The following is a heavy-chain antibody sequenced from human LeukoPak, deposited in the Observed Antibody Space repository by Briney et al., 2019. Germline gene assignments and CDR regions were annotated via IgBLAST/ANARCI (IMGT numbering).Heavy chain of an antibody. J-gene: IGHJ1*01. CDR3: ARGPQIGAEYFQH. V-gene: IGHV3-33*01. CDR2: IWYDGSNK. CDR1: GFTFSSYG. Sequence: GRSLRLSCAASGFTFSSYGMHWVRQAPGKGLEWVAVIWYDGSNKYYADSVKGRFTISRDNSKNTLYLQMNSLRAEDTAVYYCARGPQIGAEYFQHWGQGTLVTVSS. D-gene: IGHD2/OR15-2a*01.